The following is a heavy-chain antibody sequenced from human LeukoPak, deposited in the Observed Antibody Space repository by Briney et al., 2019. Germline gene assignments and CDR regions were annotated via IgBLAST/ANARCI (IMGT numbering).Heavy chain of an antibody. J-gene: IGHJ4*02. CDR1: GFIFSSYA. CDR2: ISGGGSTT. CDR3: AKDGEYSYGYDY. Sequence: PGGSLRLSCAASGFIFSSYAMNWVRQAPGKGLEWVAVISGGGSTTIYADSVKGRFTISRDDSKKTLYLQMNSLRAEDTAVYYCAKDGEYSYGYDYWGQGTLVTVSS. D-gene: IGHD5-18*01. V-gene: IGHV3-23*01.